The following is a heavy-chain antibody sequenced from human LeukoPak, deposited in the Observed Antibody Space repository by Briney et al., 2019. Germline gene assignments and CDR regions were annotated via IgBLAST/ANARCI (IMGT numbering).Heavy chain of an antibody. V-gene: IGHV3-7*01. D-gene: IGHD6-19*01. CDR2: IKQDGSEK. Sequence: GGSLRLSCAASGFTFSSYSMNWVRQAPGKGLEWVANIKQDGSEKYYVDSVKGRFTISRDNAKNSLYLQMNSLRAEDTAVYYCARARYSSGWFDAFDIWGQGTMVTVSS. J-gene: IGHJ3*02. CDR1: GFTFSSYS. CDR3: ARARYSSGWFDAFDI.